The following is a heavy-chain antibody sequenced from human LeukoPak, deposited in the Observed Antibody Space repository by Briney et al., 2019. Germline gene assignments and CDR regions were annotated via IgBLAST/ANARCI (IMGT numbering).Heavy chain of an antibody. CDR1: GFTFNAYS. CDR2: IASDSSII. Sequence: GGSLRLSCAASGFTFNAYSMHWVRQAPGKGLEWVAVIASDSSIIYYTDSVKGRFTVSRDNSKNTLYLQMNSLRAEDTAVYYCARDRLFDYYDSSGLPSYWGQGTLVTVSS. D-gene: IGHD3-22*01. J-gene: IGHJ4*02. CDR3: ARDRLFDYYDSSGLPSY. V-gene: IGHV3-30*04.